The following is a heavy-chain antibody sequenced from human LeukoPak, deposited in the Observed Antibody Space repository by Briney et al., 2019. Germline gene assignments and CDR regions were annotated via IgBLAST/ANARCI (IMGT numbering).Heavy chain of an antibody. Sequence: PGGSLRPSCAASGFTFSSYAMSWVRQAPGKGLEWVSAISGSGDNIYYADSVKGRFTISRDSSKKTLYLQMNILRAEDTAVYYCAKSDCSYISCYVLDYWGQGTQVTVSS. CDR1: GFTFSSYA. D-gene: IGHD2-2*01. CDR2: ISGSGDNI. J-gene: IGHJ4*02. CDR3: AKSDCSYISCYVLDY. V-gene: IGHV3-23*01.